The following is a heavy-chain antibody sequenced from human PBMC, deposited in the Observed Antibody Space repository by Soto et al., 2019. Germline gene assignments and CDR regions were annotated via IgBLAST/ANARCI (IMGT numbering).Heavy chain of an antibody. CDR2: IGGGGGTT. CDR3: AGASGWYKHFDY. V-gene: IGHV3-23*01. D-gene: IGHD6-19*01. J-gene: IGHJ4*02. CDR1: GFTFSSYA. Sequence: EVQLLESGGGLVQPGGSLRLSCAASGFTFSSYAMSWVRQAPGKGLEWVSAIGGGGGTTYYADSVKGRFTISRDNSKNTLYLQMNSLRAEDTAVYYCAGASGWYKHFDYWGQGTLVTVSS.